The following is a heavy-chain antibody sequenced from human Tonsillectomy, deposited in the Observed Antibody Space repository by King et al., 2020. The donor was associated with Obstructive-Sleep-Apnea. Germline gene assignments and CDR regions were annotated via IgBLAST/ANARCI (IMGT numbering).Heavy chain of an antibody. CDR1: GYSFTSYW. CDR2: TYPGDSDT. CDR3: ARLAYCGADCLGYFHQ. J-gene: IGHJ1*01. V-gene: IGHV5-51*01. Sequence: QLGQSGAEVKKPGESLKISCKGSGYSFTSYWIGWGRQMPGKGLEWMGITYPGDSDTRYRPAFEGQVTISANKSISPAYLQWRSLKASDTAMYYCARLAYCGADCLGYFHQWGQGTLVTVSS. D-gene: IGHD2-21*02.